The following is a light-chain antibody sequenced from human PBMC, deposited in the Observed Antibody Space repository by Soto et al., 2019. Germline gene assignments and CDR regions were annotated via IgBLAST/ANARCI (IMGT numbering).Light chain of an antibody. CDR1: TSDINNYDS. J-gene: IGLJ1*01. CDR3: VSYTSPGNYV. CDR2: DFS. Sequence: QSVLTQPASVSGSPGQSITISCTGTTSDINNYDSISWYQHRPGEAPALKIFDFSYRPSGVSDRFSASQSGNTASLTISGLQPEDEADYYCVSYTSPGNYVFGPGTKVTVL. V-gene: IGLV2-14*03.